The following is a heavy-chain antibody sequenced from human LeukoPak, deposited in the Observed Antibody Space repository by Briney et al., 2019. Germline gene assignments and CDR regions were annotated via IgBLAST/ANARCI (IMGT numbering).Heavy chain of an antibody. J-gene: IGHJ3*02. CDR3: AKDVTAIIDAFDI. CDR2: IRYDGSNK. CDR1: GFTFSSYG. D-gene: IGHD2-21*02. Sequence: GGSLRLSCAASGFTFSSYGMHWVRQAPGKGLEWVAFIRYDGSNKYYADSVKGRFTISRDKSKNTLYLQMNSLRAEDTAVYYCAKDVTAIIDAFDIWGQGTMVTVSS. V-gene: IGHV3-30*02.